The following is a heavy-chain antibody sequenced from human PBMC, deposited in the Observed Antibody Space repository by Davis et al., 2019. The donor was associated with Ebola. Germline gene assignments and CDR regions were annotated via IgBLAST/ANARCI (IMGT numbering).Heavy chain of an antibody. CDR1: GFTFSSYA. D-gene: IGHD3-10*01. CDR3: AKDRWWSTASWFRGVISLDD. V-gene: IGHV3-23*01. CDR2: ISGSGGST. Sequence: PGGSLRLSCAASGFTFSSYAMSWVRQAPGKGLEWVSVISGSGGSTYYADSVKGRFTISRDNSKNTLYLQMDSLRAEDTAVYYCAKDRWWSTASWFRGVISLDDWGQGTLVTVSS. J-gene: IGHJ4*02.